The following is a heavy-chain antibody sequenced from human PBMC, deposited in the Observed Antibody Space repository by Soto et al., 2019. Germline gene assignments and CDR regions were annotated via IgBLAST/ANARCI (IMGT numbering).Heavy chain of an antibody. CDR1: GGTFSSYA. V-gene: IGHV1-69*13. J-gene: IGHJ4*02. CDR2: IIPIFGTA. Sequence: GASVKVSCKASGGTFSSYAISWVRQAPGQGLEWMGGIIPIFGTANYAQKFQGRVTITADESTSTAYMELSSLRSEDTAVYYCASSIGSNPLGYWGQGTLVTVSS. CDR3: ASSIGSNPLGY. D-gene: IGHD4-4*01.